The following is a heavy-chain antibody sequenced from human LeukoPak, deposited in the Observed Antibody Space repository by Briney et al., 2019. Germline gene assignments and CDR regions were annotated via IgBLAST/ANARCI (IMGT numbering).Heavy chain of an antibody. J-gene: IGHJ4*02. CDR3: ARDDRSGYSTLGY. V-gene: IGHV4-59*11. CDR1: GGSMCSHY. CDR2: IYYSGST. D-gene: IGHD3-22*01. Sequence: SETLSLTCTVSGGSMCSHYWSWIRQPPGKGLEWIGDIYYSGSTNYNPSLNSRVTISLDTSKNQFSLNLRSVTAADTAVYYCARDDRSGYSTLGYWGQGTLVTVSS.